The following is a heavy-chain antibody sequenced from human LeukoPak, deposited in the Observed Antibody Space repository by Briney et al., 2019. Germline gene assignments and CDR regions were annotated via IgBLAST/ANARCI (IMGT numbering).Heavy chain of an antibody. J-gene: IGHJ4*02. V-gene: IGHV1-18*01. D-gene: IGHD3-22*01. Sequence: ASVKVSCKASGYTFTNYGISWVRQAPGQGLEWMGWISVYNGNTNYAQKFQGRVTMTTDTSTSTAYMELRSLRSDDTAVYYCAKDGAWLRFDDWGQGILVTVSS. CDR1: GYTFTNYG. CDR3: AKDGAWLRFDD. CDR2: ISVYNGNT.